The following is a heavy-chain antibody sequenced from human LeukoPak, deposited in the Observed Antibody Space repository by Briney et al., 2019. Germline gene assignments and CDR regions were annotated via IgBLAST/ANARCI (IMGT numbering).Heavy chain of an antibody. J-gene: IGHJ4*02. CDR3: ARHPFAAHHRVDY. CDR1: GVSISSNSYY. V-gene: IGHV4-39*01. Sequence: SETLSLACTVSGVSISSNSYYWGWIRQPPGKELEWVGSMSYGGSTYYNPSLKSRVTMSVDTSKNQFSLKLTSVTAADTAVYHCARHPFAAHHRVDYWGQGTLVTVSS. D-gene: IGHD6-6*01. CDR2: MSYGGST.